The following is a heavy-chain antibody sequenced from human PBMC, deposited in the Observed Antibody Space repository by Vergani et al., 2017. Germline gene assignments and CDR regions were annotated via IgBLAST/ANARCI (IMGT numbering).Heavy chain of an antibody. CDR2: IYYSGST. J-gene: IGHJ6*02. V-gene: IGHV4-59*12. D-gene: IGHD4-17*01. CDR3: ARDGNYGDYGYYYYGMDV. CDR1: GGSISSYY. Sequence: QVQLQESGPGLVKPSETLSLTCTVSGGSISSYYWSWIRQPPGKGLEWIGYIYYSGSTNYNPSLKSRVTISVDTSKNQFSLKLSSVTAADTAVYYCARDGNYGDYGYYYYGMDVWGQGTTVTVSS.